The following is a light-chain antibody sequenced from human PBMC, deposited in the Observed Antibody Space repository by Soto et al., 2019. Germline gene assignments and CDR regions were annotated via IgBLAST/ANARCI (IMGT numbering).Light chain of an antibody. CDR2: GNS. CDR3: QSYDSSLSAHYV. J-gene: IGLJ1*01. Sequence: QSVLTXPPSVSGAPGQRVTISCTGSSSNIGAGYDVHWYQQLPGAAPKLLIYGNSNRPSGVPDRFSGSKSGTSASLAITGLQAEDEADYYCQSYDSSLSAHYVFGTGTKVTVL. CDR1: SSNIGAGYD. V-gene: IGLV1-40*01.